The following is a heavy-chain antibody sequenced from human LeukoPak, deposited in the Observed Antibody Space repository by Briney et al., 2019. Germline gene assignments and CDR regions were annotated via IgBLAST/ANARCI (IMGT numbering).Heavy chain of an antibody. J-gene: IGHJ6*02. V-gene: IGHV1-2*04. CDR2: INPNSGGT. CDR3: ARDKTVTTENYYYGMDV. CDR1: GYAFTVYY. D-gene: IGHD4-17*01. Sequence: GASVTVSCKASGYAFTVYYMHWVRQAPGQGLEWMGWINPNSGGTNYAQKFQGWVTMTRDTSISTAYMELSRLRSDDTAVYYCARDKTVTTENYYYGMDVWGQGTTVTVSS.